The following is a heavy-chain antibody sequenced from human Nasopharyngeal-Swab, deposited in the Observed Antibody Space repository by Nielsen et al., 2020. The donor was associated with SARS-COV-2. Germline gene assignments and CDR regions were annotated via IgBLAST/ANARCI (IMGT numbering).Heavy chain of an antibody. J-gene: IGHJ4*02. Sequence: VRQAPGKGLEWVANIKQDGSEKYYVDSVKGRFTISRDNSKNTLYLQMNSLRAEDTAVYYCAKDLGWHYYFDYWGQGTLVTVSS. V-gene: IGHV3-7*01. CDR2: IKQDGSEK. D-gene: IGHD6-19*01. CDR3: AKDLGWHYYFDY.